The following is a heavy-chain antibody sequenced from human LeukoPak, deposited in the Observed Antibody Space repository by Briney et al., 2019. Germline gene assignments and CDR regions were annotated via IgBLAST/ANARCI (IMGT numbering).Heavy chain of an antibody. D-gene: IGHD1-26*01. V-gene: IGHV1-8*03. J-gene: IGHJ6*03. CDR3: ARQRSVRGSYYIRDYYMDV. Sequence: ASVKVSCKASGYTFTSHDINWVRQATGQGLEWMGWMNPNSGNTGYAQKFQGRVTITADESTSTAYMELSSLRSEDTAVYYCARQRSVRGSYYIRDYYMDVWGKGTTVTISS. CDR1: GYTFTSHD. CDR2: MNPNSGNT.